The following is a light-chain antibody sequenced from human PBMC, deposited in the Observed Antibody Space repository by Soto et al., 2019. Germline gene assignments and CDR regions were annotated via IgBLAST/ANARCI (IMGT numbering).Light chain of an antibody. CDR2: DVS. CDR3: QQCNLYSAYT. Sequence: DIQMTQSPSTLSASIGDRVTITCRASQSITRWLAWYQQKPGKAPNLLIYDVSNLESGVPSRFSGSGSGTEFTLTISSLQPDDFATYYCQQCNLYSAYTFGQGTKVDIK. CDR1: QSITRW. J-gene: IGKJ2*01. V-gene: IGKV1-5*01.